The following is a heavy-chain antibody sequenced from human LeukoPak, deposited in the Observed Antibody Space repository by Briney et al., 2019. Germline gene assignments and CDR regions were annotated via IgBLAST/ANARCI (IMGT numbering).Heavy chain of an antibody. D-gene: IGHD2-2*01. CDR2: IYYSGST. V-gene: IGHV4-59*12. CDR3: ARGVVPAASLDAFDI. CDR1: GGSIRSYY. J-gene: IGHJ3*02. Sequence: SETLSLTCTVSGGSIRSYYWSWIRQPPGKGLEWIGYIYYSGSTNYNPSLKSRVTISVDTSKNQFSLKLSSVTAADTAVYYCARGVVPAASLDAFDIWGQGTMVTVSS.